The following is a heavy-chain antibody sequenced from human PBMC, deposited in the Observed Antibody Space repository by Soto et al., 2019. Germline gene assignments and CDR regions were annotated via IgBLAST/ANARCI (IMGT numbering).Heavy chain of an antibody. CDR3: AGGARGYSYGYMSY. CDR1: GGSISSYY. Sequence: QVQLQESGPGLVKPSETLSLTCTVSGGSISSYYWSWIRQPPGKGLEWIGYIYYSGSTNYNPSLKSRVTISVDTSKNQFSLKLSSVTAADTAVYYCAGGARGYSYGYMSYWGQGTLVTVSS. CDR2: IYYSGST. D-gene: IGHD5-18*01. J-gene: IGHJ4*02. V-gene: IGHV4-59*01.